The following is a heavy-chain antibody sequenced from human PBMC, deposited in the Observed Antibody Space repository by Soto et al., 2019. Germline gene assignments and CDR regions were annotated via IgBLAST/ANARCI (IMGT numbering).Heavy chain of an antibody. V-gene: IGHV3-49*04. CDR1: GFTFSSYW. CDR2: IRSKAYGGTT. D-gene: IGHD5-18*01. Sequence: GSLRLSCAASGFTFSSYWMHWVRQAPGKGLVWVSFIRSKAYGGTTEYAASVKGRFTISRDDSKTIAYLQMNSLKTEDTAVYYCTRQVDTDMALGYNWFDPWGLGTLVTVSS. J-gene: IGHJ5*02. CDR3: TRQVDTDMALGYNWFDP.